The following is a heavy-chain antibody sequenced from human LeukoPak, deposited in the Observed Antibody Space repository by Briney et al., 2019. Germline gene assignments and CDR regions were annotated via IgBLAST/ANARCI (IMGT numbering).Heavy chain of an antibody. CDR3: AKGTLGSCSGARCYPFDY. D-gene: IGHD2-15*01. J-gene: IGHJ4*02. CDR2: ITGTTGNT. V-gene: IGHV3-23*01. CDR1: GFTFSSCA. Sequence: GGSLRLSCAASGFTFSSCAMSWVRQAPGKEMEWVSSITGTTGNTYVAESVKGRFTISRDNSRNTLYLQMNSLRAEDTAIYYCAKGTLGSCSGARCYPFDYWGQGALVTVSS.